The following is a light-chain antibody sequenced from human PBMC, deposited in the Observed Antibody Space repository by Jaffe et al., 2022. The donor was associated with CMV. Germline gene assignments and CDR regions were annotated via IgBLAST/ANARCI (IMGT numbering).Light chain of an antibody. CDR1: SSDVGAYDY. Sequence: QSALTQPPSASGSPGQSVTISCTGTSSDVGAYDYVSWYQQHPGKAPKLLIYDVNKRPSGVPDRFSGSKSGNSASLTVSGLQTEDEADYFCSSYAGNNNLVFGGGTQLTVL. J-gene: IGLJ2*01. CDR2: DVN. CDR3: SSYAGNNNLV. V-gene: IGLV2-8*01.